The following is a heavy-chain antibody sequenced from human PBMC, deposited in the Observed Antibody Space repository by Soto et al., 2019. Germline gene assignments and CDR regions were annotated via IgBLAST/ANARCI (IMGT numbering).Heavy chain of an antibody. D-gene: IGHD6-19*01. CDR3: ARARIAVAGFDY. CDR1: GFTFSSYW. V-gene: IGHV3-74*01. J-gene: IGHJ4*02. CDR2: INSDGSST. Sequence: GGSLRLSCAASGFTFSSYWMHWVRQAPGKGLVWVSRINSDGSSTSYADSVKGRSTISRDNAKNTLYLQMNSLRAEDTAVYYCARARIAVAGFDYWGQGTLVTVSS.